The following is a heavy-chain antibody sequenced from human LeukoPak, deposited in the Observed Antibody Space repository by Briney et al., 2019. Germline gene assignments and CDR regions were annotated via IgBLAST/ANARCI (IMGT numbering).Heavy chain of an antibody. V-gene: IGHV3-23*01. Sequence: GGSLRLSCEASGFTFTQYTMNWVRQAPGKGLEWVAAVSGFSDRIYYADSVRGRFTISRDNSHDTLSLQMSSLRAEDTAVYYCAKGHGDYILAEYLPHWGQGALVTVSS. CDR3: AKGHGDYILAEYLPH. CDR1: GFTFTQYT. CDR2: VSGFSDRI. D-gene: IGHD4-17*01. J-gene: IGHJ1*01.